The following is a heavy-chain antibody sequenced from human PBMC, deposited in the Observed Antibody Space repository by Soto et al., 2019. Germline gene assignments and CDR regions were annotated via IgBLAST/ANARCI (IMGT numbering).Heavy chain of an antibody. CDR2: IYWNDDK. CDR1: GFSRSTSGVG. V-gene: IGHV2-5*01. Sequence: QITLKESGPTLVKPTQTLTLTCTFSGFSRSTSGVGVGWIRQPPGKALEWLALIYWNDDKRYSPTLETRLTITKDTSTIQVVLTMTNMDPVDTATYYCAHLIQYYGSGSYYNLDYWGQGTLVTVSS. D-gene: IGHD3-10*01. CDR3: AHLIQYYGSGSYYNLDY. J-gene: IGHJ4*02.